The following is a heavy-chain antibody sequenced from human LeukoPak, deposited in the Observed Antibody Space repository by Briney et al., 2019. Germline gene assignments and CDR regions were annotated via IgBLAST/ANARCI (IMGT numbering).Heavy chain of an antibody. V-gene: IGHV4-38-2*01. D-gene: IGHD6-13*01. CDR3: ARGLSSWYSY. Sequence: SETLSLTCAVSGYSISSGYYWGWIRQPPGKGLEWIGSIYRSGSTYYNPSLKSRVTTSVDTSKNQLFLKLTSVTAADTAMYYCARGLSSWYSYWGQGTPVTVSS. CDR2: IYRSGST. CDR1: GYSISSGYY. J-gene: IGHJ4*02.